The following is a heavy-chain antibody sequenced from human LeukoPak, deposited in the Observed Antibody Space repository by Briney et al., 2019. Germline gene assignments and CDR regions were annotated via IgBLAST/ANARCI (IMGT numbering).Heavy chain of an antibody. CDR2: IYYSGST. CDR1: GGSISSSSYY. V-gene: IGHV4-39*07. Sequence: SETLSLTCTVSGGSISSSSYYWGWIRQPPGKGLEWIGSIYYSGSTYYNPSLKSRVTISVDTSKNQFSLKLSSVTAADTAVYYCASGEHFGVVIKVYFDYWGQGTLVTVS. J-gene: IGHJ4*02. CDR3: ASGEHFGVVIKVYFDY. D-gene: IGHD3-3*01.